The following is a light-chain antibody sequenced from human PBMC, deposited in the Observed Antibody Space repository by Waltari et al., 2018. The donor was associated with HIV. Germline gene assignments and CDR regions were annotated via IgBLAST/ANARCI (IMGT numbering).Light chain of an antibody. V-gene: IGKV3-15*01. J-gene: IGKJ5*01. CDR2: SAS. CDR1: QSVSTN. CDR3: QHYNNRPPLT. Sequence: EIVMTQSPATLSVSPGERATLSCRASQSVSTNLVWYQQKPGQAPRLLIFSASARAAGIPARFSGSGSGTDFTLTITSPQSEDCAVYYCQHYNNRPPLTFGQGTRLEI.